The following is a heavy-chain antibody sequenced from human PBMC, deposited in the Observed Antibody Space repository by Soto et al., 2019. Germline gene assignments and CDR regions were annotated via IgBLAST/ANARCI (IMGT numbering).Heavy chain of an antibody. V-gene: IGHV3-33*01. CDR2: IWYDGSNK. CDR1: GFTFSSYG. CDR3: ARDIHDSSGYHLAVPAY. Sequence: PGGSLRLSCAASGFTFSSYGMHWVRQAPGKGLEWVAVIWYDGSNKYYADSVKGRFTISRDNSKNTLYLQMNSLRADDTAVYYCARDIHDSSGYHLAVPAYWGQGTLVTVSS. D-gene: IGHD3-22*01. J-gene: IGHJ4*02.